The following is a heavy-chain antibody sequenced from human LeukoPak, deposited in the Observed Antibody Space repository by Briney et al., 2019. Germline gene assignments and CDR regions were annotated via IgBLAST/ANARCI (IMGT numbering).Heavy chain of an antibody. V-gene: IGHV3-21*01. CDR2: ISSGSTYK. CDR1: GFTFSIYT. CDR3: ARDSAAYDILPGWMDV. J-gene: IGHJ6*01. Sequence: GGSLTQTCAASGFTFSIYTMNWVRQAPGKGLERVSSISSGSTYKYYADSVKGRFTISRDSAKNSLFLQMNSLRAEDTAVYYCARDSAAYDILPGWMDVWGQGTTLTVSS. D-gene: IGHD3-9*01.